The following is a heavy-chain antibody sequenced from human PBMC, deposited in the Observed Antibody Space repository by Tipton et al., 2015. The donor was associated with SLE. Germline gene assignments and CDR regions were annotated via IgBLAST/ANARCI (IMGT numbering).Heavy chain of an antibody. CDR1: GGSISSGGYY. V-gene: IGHV4-31*02. J-gene: IGHJ3*02. D-gene: IGHD3-22*01. CDR2: IYYSGST. Sequence: LRLSCTVSGGSISSGGYYWSWIRQHPGKGLEWIGYIYYSGSTNYNPSLKSRVTISVDTSKNQFSLKLSSVTAADTAVYYCARDTHSSGYPHALDIWSQGTMVTVSS. CDR3: ARDTHSSGYPHALDI.